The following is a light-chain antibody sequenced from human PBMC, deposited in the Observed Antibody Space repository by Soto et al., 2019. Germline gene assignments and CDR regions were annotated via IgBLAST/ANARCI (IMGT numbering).Light chain of an antibody. CDR3: CSNAGRNTFV. J-gene: IGLJ2*01. CDR2: EVT. Sequence: QSALTQPASVSGSPGQSITISCTGTSRDVGSYNLVSWYQQLPGKAPTLIIYEVTKRPSGISNRFSGSKSGNTASLTISGLQAEDEADYYCCSNAGRNTFVFGGGTKLTVL. CDR1: SRDVGSYNL. V-gene: IGLV2-23*02.